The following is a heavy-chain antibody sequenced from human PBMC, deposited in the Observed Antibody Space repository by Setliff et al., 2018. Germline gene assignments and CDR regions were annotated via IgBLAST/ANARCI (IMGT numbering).Heavy chain of an antibody. CDR3: ARQAVAGSDAFDI. Sequence: HGESLKISCKGSGYSFTSYWIGWVRQMPGKGLEWMGIIYPGDSDTRYSPSFQGQVTISADKSISTAYLQWSSLKASDTAMCYCARQAVAGSDAFDIWGQGTMVTVSS. CDR1: GYSFTSYW. CDR2: IYPGDSDT. J-gene: IGHJ3*02. D-gene: IGHD6-19*01. V-gene: IGHV5-51*01.